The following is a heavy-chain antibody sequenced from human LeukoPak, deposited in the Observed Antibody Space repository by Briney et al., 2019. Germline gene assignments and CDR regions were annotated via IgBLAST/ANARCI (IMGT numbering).Heavy chain of an antibody. CDR2: ISSSGGGGST. D-gene: IGHD6-13*01. CDR1: GFTFSNYA. CDR3: AAWRGSNWFDY. J-gene: IGHJ4*02. Sequence: GGSLRLSCAAAGFTFSNYAMSWVRQAPGKGLEWVSSISSSGGGGSTYYADSVRGRLTISRDNSKNTLYLQMNSLRGEDTAVYYCAAWRGSNWFDYWGQGTQVTVSS. V-gene: IGHV3-23*01.